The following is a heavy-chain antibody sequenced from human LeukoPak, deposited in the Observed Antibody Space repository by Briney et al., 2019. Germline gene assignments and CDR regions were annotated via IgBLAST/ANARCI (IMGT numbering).Heavy chain of an antibody. CDR1: GYTFTCYY. D-gene: IGHD2-2*01. J-gene: IGHJ4*02. Sequence: ASVKVSFKSSGYTFTCYYMHWVRQAPGQGLEWMGWINPNSGGTNYAQKFQGRVTMTRDTSISTAYMELSRLRSDDTAVYYCARVVPAAMGDYWGQGTLVTASS. CDR2: INPNSGGT. CDR3: ARVVPAAMGDY. V-gene: IGHV1-2*02.